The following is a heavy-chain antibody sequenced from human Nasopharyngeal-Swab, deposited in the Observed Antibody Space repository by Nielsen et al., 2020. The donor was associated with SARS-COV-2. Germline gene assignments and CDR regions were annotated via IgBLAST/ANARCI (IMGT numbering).Heavy chain of an antibody. V-gene: IGHV4-34*01. CDR3: AGLAAHGYFYYYYGMDV. Sequence: WIRQPPGKGLEWIGEINHSGSTNYYPSLKSRVTISVDTSKNQFSLKLASVTAADTAVYYCAGLAAHGYFYYYYGMDVWGQGTTVTVSS. D-gene: IGHD6-6*01. CDR2: INHSGST. J-gene: IGHJ6*02.